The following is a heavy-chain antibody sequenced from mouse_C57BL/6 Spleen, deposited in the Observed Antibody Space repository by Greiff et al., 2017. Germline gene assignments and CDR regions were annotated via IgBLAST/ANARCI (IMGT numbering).Heavy chain of an antibody. CDR3: ASKECYGSYFDY. D-gene: IGHD2-1*01. CDR1: GYAFSSSC. V-gene: IGHV1-82*01. Sequence: QVQLQQSGPELVKPGASVKISCKASGYAFSSSCMNWVKQRPGKGLEWIGRIYPGDGDTNYNGKFKGKATLTADKSSSTAYMQLSSLTSEDSAVYYCASKECYGSYFDYWGQGTTLTVSA. CDR2: IYPGDGDT. J-gene: IGHJ2*01.